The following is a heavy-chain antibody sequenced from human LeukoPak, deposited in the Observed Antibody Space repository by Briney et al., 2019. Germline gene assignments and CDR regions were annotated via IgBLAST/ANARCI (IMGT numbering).Heavy chain of an antibody. Sequence: GESLKISCKGSGYSFTSYWIGWVRQTPGKGLEWMGIIYPGDSDTRYSPSFQGQVTISADKSISTAYLQWSSLKASDTAMYYCATHSTASSGYGYFQHWGQGTLVTVSS. V-gene: IGHV5-51*01. CDR1: GYSFTSYW. J-gene: IGHJ1*01. D-gene: IGHD3-22*01. CDR3: ATHSTASSGYGYFQH. CDR2: IYPGDSDT.